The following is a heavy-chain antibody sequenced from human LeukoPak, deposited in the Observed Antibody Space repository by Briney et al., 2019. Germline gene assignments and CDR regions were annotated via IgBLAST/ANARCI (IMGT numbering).Heavy chain of an antibody. V-gene: IGHV4-59*01. J-gene: IGHJ5*02. Sequence: SETLSLTCTVSGGSISSYYWSSIRQPPRKGLEWIGYIYYSGSTNYNPSLKSRVTISVDTSKNQFSLKLSSMTAADTAVYYCARLNYYEPPHNWFDPWGQGTLVTVSS. CDR2: IYYSGST. CDR1: GGSISSYY. CDR3: ARLNYYEPPHNWFDP. D-gene: IGHD3-3*01.